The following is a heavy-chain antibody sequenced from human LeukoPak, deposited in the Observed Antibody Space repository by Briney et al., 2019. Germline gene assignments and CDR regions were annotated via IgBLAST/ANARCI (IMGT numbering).Heavy chain of an antibody. V-gene: IGHV1-69*05. CDR2: IIPIFGTA. CDR1: GGTFSSYA. Sequence: SVKVSCKASGGTFSSYAISWVRRAPGQGLEWMGRIIPIFGTANYAQKFQGRVTITTDESTSTAYMELSSLRSEDTAVYYCARELHYYDILTGYYNYWGQGTLVTVSS. CDR3: ARELHYYDILTGYYNY. D-gene: IGHD3-9*01. J-gene: IGHJ4*02.